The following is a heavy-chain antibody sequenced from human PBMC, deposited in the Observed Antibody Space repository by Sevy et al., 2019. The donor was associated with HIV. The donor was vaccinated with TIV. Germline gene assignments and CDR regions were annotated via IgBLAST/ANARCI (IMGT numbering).Heavy chain of an antibody. CDR3: ASLSYYDFWSGYYRY. CDR1: GGSISSGDHY. V-gene: IGHV4-30-4*01. D-gene: IGHD3-3*01. J-gene: IGHJ4*02. CDR2: FYYSGST. Sequence: SETLSLTCTVSGGSISSGDHYWSWIRQPPGKGLEWIGYFYYSGSTYYNPSLKSRVTISVDTSKNQFSLKLSSVTAADTAVYYCASLSYYDFWSGYYRYWGQGTLVTVSS.